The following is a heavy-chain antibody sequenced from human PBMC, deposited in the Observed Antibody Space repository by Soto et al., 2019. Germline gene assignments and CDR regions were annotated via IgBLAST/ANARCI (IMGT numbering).Heavy chain of an antibody. D-gene: IGHD3-10*01. V-gene: IGHV4-30-2*01. Sequence: SETLSLTCAVSGGSISSGGYSWSWIRQPPGKGLEWIGYIYHSGSTYYNPSLKSRVTISVDRSKNQFSLKLSSVTAADTAVYYCARAPRGNYGYPSYFDYWGQGTLVTVS. J-gene: IGHJ4*02. CDR1: GGSISSGGYS. CDR2: IYHSGST. CDR3: ARAPRGNYGYPSYFDY.